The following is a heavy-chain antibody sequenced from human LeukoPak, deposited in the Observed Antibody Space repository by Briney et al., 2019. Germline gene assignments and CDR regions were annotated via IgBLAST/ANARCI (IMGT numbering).Heavy chain of an antibody. CDR2: IGTSSDT. Sequence: GGSLRLSRAASGFTFSSYDMHWVRQATGKGLEWVSEIGTSSDTYYAVSCKGRFTISRENAKNSSNLQMNSRTDGDTAVYYCSRVGGSGWTNNFDYWGQGTLVTVSS. D-gene: IGHD6-19*01. CDR3: SRVGGSGWTNNFDY. V-gene: IGHV3-13*04. CDR1: GFTFSSYD. J-gene: IGHJ4*02.